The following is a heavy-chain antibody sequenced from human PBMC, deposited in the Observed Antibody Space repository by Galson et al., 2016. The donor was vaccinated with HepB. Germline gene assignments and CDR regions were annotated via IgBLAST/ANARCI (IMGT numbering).Heavy chain of an antibody. CDR3: ARLSGRSAGVFDS. CDR1: GGSISSGGFS. CDR2: IYHSGNT. J-gene: IGHJ4*02. Sequence: LSLTCSVSGGSISSGGFSWSWLRQPPGKGLEWIGYIYHSGNTYHNPSLNSRVTMSADRSKNQFSLRLSSVTAADTAVYFCARLSGRSAGVFDSWGQGTLVTVSS. D-gene: IGHD3-10*01. V-gene: IGHV4-30-2*01.